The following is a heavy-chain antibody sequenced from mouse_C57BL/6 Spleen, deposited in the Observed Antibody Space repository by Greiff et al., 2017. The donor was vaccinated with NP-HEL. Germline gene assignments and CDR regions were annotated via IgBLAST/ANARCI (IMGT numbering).Heavy chain of an antibody. CDR3: ARGALTTVVADY. J-gene: IGHJ2*01. V-gene: IGHV1-55*01. D-gene: IGHD1-1*01. CDR1: GYTFTSYW. Sequence: VQLQQPGAELVKPGASVKMSCKASGYTFTSYWITWVKQRPGQGLEWIGDIYPGSGSTNYNEKFKSKATLTVDTSSSTAYMQLSSLTSEDSAVYYCARGALTTVVADYWGQGTTLTVSS. CDR2: IYPGSGST.